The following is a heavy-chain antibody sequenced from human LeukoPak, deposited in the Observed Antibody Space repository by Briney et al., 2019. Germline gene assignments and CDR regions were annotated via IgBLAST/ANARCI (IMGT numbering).Heavy chain of an antibody. J-gene: IGHJ4*02. CDR1: GGSFSGYY. CDR2: INHSGST. CDR3: ARTPARSYGYVMVYYFDY. Sequence: KPSETLSLTCAVYGGSFSGYYWSWIRQPPGKGLEWIGEINHSGSTNYNPSLKSRVTISVDTSKNQFSLKLSSVTAADTAVYYCARTPARSYGYVMVYYFDYWGQGTLVTVSS. V-gene: IGHV4-34*01. D-gene: IGHD5-18*01.